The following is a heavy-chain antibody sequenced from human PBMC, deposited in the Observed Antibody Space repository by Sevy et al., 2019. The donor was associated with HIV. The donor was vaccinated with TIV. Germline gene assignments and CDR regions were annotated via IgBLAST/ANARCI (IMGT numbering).Heavy chain of an antibody. CDR1: GFTFSSYG. D-gene: IGHD3-10*01. J-gene: IGHJ4*02. Sequence: GGSLRLSCAASGFTFSSYGMHWVRQAPGKGLEWVAVISYDGSNKYYADSVKGRFTISRDNSKNTLYLQMNSLRAEDTAVYYWAKDRIGFGEVLSYYFDYWGQGTLVTVSS. V-gene: IGHV3-30*18. CDR2: ISYDGSNK. CDR3: AKDRIGFGEVLSYYFDY.